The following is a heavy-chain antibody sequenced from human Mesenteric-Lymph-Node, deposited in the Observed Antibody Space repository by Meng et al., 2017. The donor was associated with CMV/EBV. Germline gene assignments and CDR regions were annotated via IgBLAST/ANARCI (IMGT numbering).Heavy chain of an antibody. CDR3: AKAPTYSASSSDY. J-gene: IGHJ4*02. CDR1: GFTFSIYW. Sequence: LSLTCAASGFTFSIYWMHWVRQAPGKGLVWVSRINSDGSTTSYADSVKGRFTISRDNAKNTLYLQMNSLRAEDTAVYYCAKAPTYSASSSDYWGQGTLVTVSS. V-gene: IGHV3-74*01. D-gene: IGHD6-6*01. CDR2: INSDGSTT.